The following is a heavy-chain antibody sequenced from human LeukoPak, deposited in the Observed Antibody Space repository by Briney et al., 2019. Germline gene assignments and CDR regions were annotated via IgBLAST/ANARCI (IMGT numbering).Heavy chain of an antibody. V-gene: IGHV3-23*01. J-gene: IGHJ4*02. Sequence: GGSLRPSCAASGFAFSSYAMNWVRQAPGKGLEWVSAISGSGGSTYYADSVKGRFTISRDNSKNTLYLQMNSLRAEDTAVYYCAKSALGIFTGGEYWGQGTLVTVSS. CDR3: AKSALGIFTGGEY. D-gene: IGHD3-16*01. CDR1: GFAFSSYA. CDR2: ISGSGGST.